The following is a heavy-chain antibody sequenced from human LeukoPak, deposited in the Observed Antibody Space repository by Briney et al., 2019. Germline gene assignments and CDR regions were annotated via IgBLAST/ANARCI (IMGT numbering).Heavy chain of an antibody. CDR1: GYSFNTYW. CDR2: IDPGDSYT. J-gene: IGHJ4*02. D-gene: IGHD6-19*01. Sequence: GESLRISCKGSGYSFNTYWISWVRQMPGKGLGWMGRIDPGDSYTNYSPSFQGHVTISADKSISTAYLQWSSLQASDTAMYYCARLLDSGWYVDYWGQGTLVTVSS. V-gene: IGHV5-10-1*01. CDR3: ARLLDSGWYVDY.